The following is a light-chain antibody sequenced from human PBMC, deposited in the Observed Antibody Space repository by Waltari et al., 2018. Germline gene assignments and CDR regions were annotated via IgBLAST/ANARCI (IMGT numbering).Light chain of an antibody. V-gene: IGKV1-6*01. CDR3: LQDYNYPWT. CDR1: QGIRYD. Sequence: AIQMTQSPSSLSASVGDKVTITCRASQGIRYDLGWYQQKPGKAPKLLNYAASRLQSGVPSRFSGGGAGTEFTLTISSLQPEDFATYYCLQDYNYPWTFGQGTKVEIK. CDR2: AAS. J-gene: IGKJ1*01.